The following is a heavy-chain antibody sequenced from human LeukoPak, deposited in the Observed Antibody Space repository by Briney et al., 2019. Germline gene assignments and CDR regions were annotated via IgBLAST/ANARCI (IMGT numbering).Heavy chain of an antibody. CDR2: IYYSGST. D-gene: IGHD3-10*01. J-gene: IGHJ4*02. CDR1: GGSISSGGYY. Sequence: PSETLSLTCTVSGGSISSGGYYWSWIRQHPGKGLEWIGYIYYSGSTYYNPSLKSRVTIPVDTSKNQFSLKLSSVTAADTAVYYCARVMRVGITKIIDYWGQGTLVTVSS. CDR3: ARVMRVGITKIIDY. V-gene: IGHV4-31*03.